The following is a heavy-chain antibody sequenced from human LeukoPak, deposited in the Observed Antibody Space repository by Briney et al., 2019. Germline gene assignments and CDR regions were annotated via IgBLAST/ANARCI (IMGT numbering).Heavy chain of an antibody. Sequence: PGGSLRLSCAASGFTVSSNYMSWVRQAPGKGLEWVSVIYSGGSTYYADSVKGRFTISRDNSKNTLYLQMNSLRAEDTAVYYCGGRPETPWFGSPVECYFDYGGQGPLAPVSS. V-gene: IGHV3-66*01. CDR2: IYSGGST. J-gene: IGHJ4*02. CDR1: GFTVSSNY. CDR3: GGRPETPWFGSPVECYFDY. D-gene: IGHD2-15*01.